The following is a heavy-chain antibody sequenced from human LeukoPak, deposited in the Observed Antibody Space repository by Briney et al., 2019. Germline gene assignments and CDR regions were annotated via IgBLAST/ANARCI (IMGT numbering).Heavy chain of an antibody. CDR1: GFTLSNYN. CDR3: AKDPPRDY. V-gene: IGHV3-21*04. CDR2: ISSSSTYI. J-gene: IGHJ4*02. Sequence: GGSLRLSCAASGFTLSNYNMNWVRQAPGKGLEWVSSISSSSTYIYYADSVKGRFTISRDNSKNTLYLQMNSLRAEDTAVYYCAKDPPRDYWGQGTLVTVSS.